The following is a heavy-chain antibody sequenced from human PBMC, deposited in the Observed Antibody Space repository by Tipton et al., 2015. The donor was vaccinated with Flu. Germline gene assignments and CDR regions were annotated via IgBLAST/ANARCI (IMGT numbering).Heavy chain of an antibody. CDR2: MSPSSGAT. CDR1: GYTLTDYY. CDR3: ARDEIDIVVVPASDVFDH. V-gene: IGHV1-2*06. D-gene: IGHD2-2*01. J-gene: IGHJ4*02. Sequence: QLVQTGAEVKKPGASVKVSCKASGYTLTDYYIHWVRQAPGQGLEWMGRMSPSSGATRFAQKFQGRLTMTTDTSINTAYMELSRLRSDDTAMYYCARDEIDIVVVPASDVFDHWGQGPLVTVSS.